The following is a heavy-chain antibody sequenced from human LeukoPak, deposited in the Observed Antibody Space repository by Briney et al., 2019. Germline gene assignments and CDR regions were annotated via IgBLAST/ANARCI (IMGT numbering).Heavy chain of an antibody. Sequence: GGSLRLSCAASGFTFSSYSMNWVRQAPGKGLEWISYISMTSSTIYYADSVKGRFTISRDNAKNSLFLQMNSLRAGDTAVYYCARGILYSSSWYGMDVWGQGTTVTVSS. D-gene: IGHD6-13*01. J-gene: IGHJ6*02. CDR1: GFTFSSYS. V-gene: IGHV3-48*01. CDR2: ISMTSSTI. CDR3: ARGILYSSSWYGMDV.